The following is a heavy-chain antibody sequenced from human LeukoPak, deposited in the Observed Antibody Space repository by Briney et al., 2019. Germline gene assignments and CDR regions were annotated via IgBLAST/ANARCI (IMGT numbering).Heavy chain of an antibody. Sequence: ASVKVSCKTSGYTFTGHYMHWVRQAPGQGLEWMGWINPNSGGTNYAQKFQGRVTVTKDTSITTVYMELSRLRFDDTAVYYCATAQYYGSGRVSYYFDYWGQGTLVTVSS. CDR2: INPNSGGT. D-gene: IGHD3-10*01. CDR3: ATAQYYGSGRVSYYFDY. CDR1: GYTFTGHY. V-gene: IGHV1-2*02. J-gene: IGHJ4*02.